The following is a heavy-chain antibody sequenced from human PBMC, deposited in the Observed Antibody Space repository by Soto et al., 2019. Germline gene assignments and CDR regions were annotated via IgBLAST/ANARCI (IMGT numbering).Heavy chain of an antibody. CDR2: IKSKTDGGTT. CDR3: TTEFGYCSGGSCSGWFDP. V-gene: IGHV3-15*01. Sequence: PGGSLRLSCAASGFTFSNAWMSWVRQAPGKGLEWVGRIKSKTDGGTTDYAAPVKGRFTISRDDSKNTLYLQMNSLKTEDTAVYYCTTEFGYCSGGSCSGWFDPWGQGTLVTVSS. D-gene: IGHD2-15*01. CDR1: GFTFSNAW. J-gene: IGHJ5*02.